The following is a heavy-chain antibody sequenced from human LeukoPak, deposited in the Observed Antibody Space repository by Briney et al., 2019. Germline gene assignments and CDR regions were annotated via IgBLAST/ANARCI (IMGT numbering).Heavy chain of an antibody. J-gene: IGHJ4*02. CDR2: ISHSADLT. CDR3: ASRSPAIAVAGGLDY. D-gene: IGHD6-19*01. V-gene: IGHV3-23*01. Sequence: GGSLRLSCAASGFTLSSSAMSWVRQAPGRGLEWLSAISHSADLTFYADSVTGRFTISRDNSENTFYLQMDSLRAEDTAVYYCASRSPAIAVAGGLDYWGQGTLVTVSS. CDR1: GFTLSSSA.